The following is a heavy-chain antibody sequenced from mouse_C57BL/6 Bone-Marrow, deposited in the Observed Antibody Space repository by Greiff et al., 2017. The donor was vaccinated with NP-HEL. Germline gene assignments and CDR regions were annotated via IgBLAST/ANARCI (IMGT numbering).Heavy chain of an antibody. CDR1: GYTFTSYW. J-gene: IGHJ1*03. V-gene: IGHV1-64*01. Sequence: QVQLQQPGAELVKPGASVKLSCKASGYTFTSYWMHWVKQRPGQGLEWIGMIHPNSGSTNYNEKFKSKATLTVDKSSSTAYMQLSSLTSEDSAVYYCERSDSNYVRWYFDVWGTGTTVTVSS. D-gene: IGHD2-5*01. CDR3: ERSDSNYVRWYFDV. CDR2: IHPNSGST.